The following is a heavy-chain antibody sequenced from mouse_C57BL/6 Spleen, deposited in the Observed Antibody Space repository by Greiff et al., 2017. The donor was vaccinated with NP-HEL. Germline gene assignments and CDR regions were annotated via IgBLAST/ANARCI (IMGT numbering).Heavy chain of an antibody. J-gene: IGHJ4*01. CDR2: IYPRSGNT. V-gene: IGHV1-81*01. D-gene: IGHD1-1*01. CDR3: ARGGLGSSYGGYYAMDY. Sequence: QVQLKESGAELARPGASVKLSCKASGYTFTSYGISWVKQRTGQGLEWIGEIYPRSGNTYYNEKFKGKATLTADKSSSTAYMERRSLTSEDSAVYFCARGGLGSSYGGYYAMDYWGQGTSVTVSS. CDR1: GYTFTSYG.